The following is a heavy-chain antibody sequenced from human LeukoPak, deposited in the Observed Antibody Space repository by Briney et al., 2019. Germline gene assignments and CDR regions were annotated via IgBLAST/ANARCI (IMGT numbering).Heavy chain of an antibody. J-gene: IGHJ4*02. CDR2: MNSDGRTT. V-gene: IGHV3-74*01. Sequence: PGGSLRLSCAASGFTFSSSWMHWVRQAPGKGLIWVSRMNSDGRTTTYADSVKGRFTISRDNAKNTLFLQMNSLTADHTAVYYCVRGLNGNSDSWGQGALVTVSS. D-gene: IGHD5-24*01. CDR1: GFTFSSSW. CDR3: VRGLNGNSDS.